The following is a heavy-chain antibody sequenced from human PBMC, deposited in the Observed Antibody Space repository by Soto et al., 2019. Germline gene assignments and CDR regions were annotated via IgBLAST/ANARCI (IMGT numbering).Heavy chain of an antibody. CDR1: GFTFSNYA. Sequence: EVQLLESGGGLVQPGGSLRLSCAASGFTFSNYAITWVRQAPGKGLDWISSVSTDGGNTYYADSVKGRFTISRDNSKKTLYLQMNSLRVDDTATYYCARGWQQLGHWGQGALVTVSS. V-gene: IGHV3-23*01. CDR3: ARGWQQLGH. CDR2: VSTDGGNT. D-gene: IGHD6-13*01. J-gene: IGHJ4*02.